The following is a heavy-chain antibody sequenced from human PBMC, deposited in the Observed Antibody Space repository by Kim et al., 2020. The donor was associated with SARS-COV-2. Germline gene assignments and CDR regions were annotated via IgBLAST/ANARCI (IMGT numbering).Heavy chain of an antibody. CDR3: ARHDWFDP. CDR1: GFTVSGDH. CDR2: LFSDSRT. V-gene: IGHV3-53*01. Sequence: GGSLRLSCAASGFTVSGDHMSWVRQAPGKGLEWVSLLFSDSRTFYADSVKGRFTISRDDSRNTVYLEMNSLRPEDTAAYYCARHDWFDPWGHGTQVTVSS. J-gene: IGHJ5*02.